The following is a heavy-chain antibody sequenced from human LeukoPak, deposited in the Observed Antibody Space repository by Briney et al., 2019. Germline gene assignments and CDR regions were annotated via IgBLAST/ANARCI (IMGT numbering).Heavy chain of an antibody. CDR1: GGTFSSYA. Sequence: SVKVSCKASGGTFSSYAISWVRQAPGQGLEWMGRIILILGIANYAQKFQGRVTITADKSTSTAYVELSSLRSEDTAVYYCASLHRDFDYWGQGTLVTVSS. D-gene: IGHD3-10*01. CDR2: IILILGIA. J-gene: IGHJ4*02. V-gene: IGHV1-69*04. CDR3: ASLHRDFDY.